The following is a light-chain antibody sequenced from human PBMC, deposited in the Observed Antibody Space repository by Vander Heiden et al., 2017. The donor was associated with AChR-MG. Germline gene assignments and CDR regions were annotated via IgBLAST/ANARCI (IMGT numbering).Light chain of an antibody. CDR1: QTINNY. V-gene: IGKV1-39*01. J-gene: IGKJ2*01. CDR2: AAS. CDR3: QQSVSTPLT. Sequence: DIQMTQSPSPLSASVGDRVSITCRASQTINNYLNWFQQKPEKAPELLIYAASNLQSGVPSRFSGNGSGTDFTLTISRLQPEDFATYFCQQSVSTPLTFGQRTRLEIK.